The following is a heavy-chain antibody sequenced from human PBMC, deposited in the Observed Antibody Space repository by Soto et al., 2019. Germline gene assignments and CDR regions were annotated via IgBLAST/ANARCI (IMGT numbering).Heavy chain of an antibody. CDR1: GFNFINAW. V-gene: IGHV4-4*07. CDR3: ARDGSGYDTSGYYLYDAFDI. D-gene: IGHD3-22*01. Sequence: VQLVESGGDLVKPGGSLRLSCAASGFNFINAWVSWVRQVPGKGLEWVGRLYSTGSTNYNPSLRSRVTMSVGTSRNQFSLTLTSVTAADTAVYYCARDGSGYDTSGYYLYDAFDIWGQGTMVTVSS. J-gene: IGHJ3*02. CDR2: LYSTGST.